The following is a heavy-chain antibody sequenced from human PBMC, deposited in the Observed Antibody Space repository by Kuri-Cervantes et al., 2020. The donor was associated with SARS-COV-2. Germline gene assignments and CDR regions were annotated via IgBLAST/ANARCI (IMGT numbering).Heavy chain of an antibody. CDR1: GFTFSSYS. CDR2: ISSSSSYI. CDR3: ASGGGITMVRGATFDP. V-gene: IGHV3-21*01. D-gene: IGHD3-10*01. Sequence: GGSLRLSCAASGFTFSSYSMNWVRQAPGKGLEWVSSISSSSSYIYYADSVKGRFTISGDNAKNSLYLQMNSLRAEDTAVYYCASGGGITMVRGATFDPWGQGTLVTVSS. J-gene: IGHJ5*02.